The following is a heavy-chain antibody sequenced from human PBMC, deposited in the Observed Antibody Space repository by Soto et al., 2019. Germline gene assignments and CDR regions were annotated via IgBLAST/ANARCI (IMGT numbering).Heavy chain of an antibody. CDR1: GDSVSNNSTA. Sequence: PXQTLSLTSVISGDSVSNNSTACNWIRHSPSRGLEWLGRTYYRSKWYNDYAVSVKSRVIINPDTSKNQFSLQLNSVTPEDTAVYYCARERYGDYGRGTFDIWGQGTMVTVSS. V-gene: IGHV6-1*01. CDR3: ARERYGDYGRGTFDI. D-gene: IGHD4-17*01. CDR2: TYYRSKWYN. J-gene: IGHJ3*02.